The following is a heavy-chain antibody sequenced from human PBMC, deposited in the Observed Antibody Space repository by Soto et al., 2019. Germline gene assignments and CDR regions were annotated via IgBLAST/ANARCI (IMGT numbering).Heavy chain of an antibody. J-gene: IGHJ6*02. CDR1: GYPFTSYG. CDR2: ISGYNGNT. D-gene: IGHD3-10*01. V-gene: IGHV1-18*04. CDR3: AREVATAYYYYGMDV. Sequence: AASVKASCKASGYPFTSYGISWVRQAPGQGLEWMGWISGYNGNTNYAQKIQGRVTMTTDTSTRTAYMELRSLRSDDTAIYYCAREVATAYYYYGMDVWGQGTTVTVSS.